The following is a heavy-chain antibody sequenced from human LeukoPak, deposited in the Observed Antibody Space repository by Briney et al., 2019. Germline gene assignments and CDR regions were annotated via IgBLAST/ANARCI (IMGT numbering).Heavy chain of an antibody. CDR2: IYYSGST. D-gene: IGHD3-9*01. CDR3: ARGGLRYFDWLFSGFDY. V-gene: IGHV4-30-4*08. J-gene: IGHJ4*02. CDR1: GFSIISGYY. Sequence: SETLSLTCSVSGFSIISGYYWGWIRQPPGKGLEWIGYIYYSGSTYYNPSLKSRVTISVDTSKNQFSLKLSSVTAADTAVYYCARGGLRYFDWLFSGFDYWGQGTLVTVSS.